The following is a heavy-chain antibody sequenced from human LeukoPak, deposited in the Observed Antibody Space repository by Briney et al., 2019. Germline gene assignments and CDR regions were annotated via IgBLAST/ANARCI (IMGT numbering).Heavy chain of an antibody. CDR1: EFTFNNYA. CDR2: ISGSGGST. J-gene: IGHJ5*02. CDR3: AKLYDSSGYYPNWFDP. D-gene: IGHD3-22*01. V-gene: IGHV3-23*01. Sequence: GGSLRLSCAASEFTFNNYAMSWVRQAPGKGLEWVSTISGSGGSTYYADSVKGRFTISRDNSKNTLYLQMNSLRAEDTAVYYCAKLYDSSGYYPNWFDPWGQGTLVTVSS.